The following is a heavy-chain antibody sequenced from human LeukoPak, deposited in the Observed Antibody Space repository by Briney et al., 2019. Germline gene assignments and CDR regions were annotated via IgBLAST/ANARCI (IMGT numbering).Heavy chain of an antibody. CDR2: IYHSGST. J-gene: IGHJ5*02. CDR3: ARHDVRASVWFDP. CDR1: GYSISSGYY. D-gene: IGHD4-17*01. Sequence: SETLSLTCAVSGYSISSGYYWGWIRQPPGKGLEWIGSIYHSGSTYYNPSLKSRVTISVDTSKNQFSLKLSSVTAADTAVYYCARHDVRASVWFDPWGQGTLVTVSS. V-gene: IGHV4-38-2*01.